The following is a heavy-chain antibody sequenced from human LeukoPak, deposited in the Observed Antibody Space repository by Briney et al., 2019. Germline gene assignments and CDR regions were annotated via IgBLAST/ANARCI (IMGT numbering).Heavy chain of an antibody. CDR2: IFPIDSDT. D-gene: IGHD3-22*01. CDR1: GYSFTTYW. CDR3: VRLAPTFYYDNRSYPRGR. Sequence: GESLKISCKASGYSFTTYWIAWVRQVPGKGLEWMGIIFPIDSDTRYSPSFQGQVTISADKSITTAYLQWSSLKASDTAIYYCVRLAPTFYYDNRSYPRGRWGQETLVTVSS. V-gene: IGHV5-51*01. J-gene: IGHJ4*02.